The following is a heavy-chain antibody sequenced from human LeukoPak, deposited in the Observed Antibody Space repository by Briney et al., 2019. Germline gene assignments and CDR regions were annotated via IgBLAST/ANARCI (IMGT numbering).Heavy chain of an antibody. CDR1: GYSISNDNH. V-gene: IGHV4-61*05. D-gene: IGHD6-19*01. Sequence: SETLSLTCTVSGYSISNDNHWGWIRQPPGKGLEWIGYIYYSGSTNYNPSLKSRVTISVDTSKNQFSLKLSSVTAADTAVYYCARRLYSSGWYNWFDPWGQGTLVTVSS. CDR2: IYYSGST. CDR3: ARRLYSSGWYNWFDP. J-gene: IGHJ5*02.